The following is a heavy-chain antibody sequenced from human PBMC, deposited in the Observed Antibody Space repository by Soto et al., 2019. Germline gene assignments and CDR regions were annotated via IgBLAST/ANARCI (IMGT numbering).Heavy chain of an antibody. Sequence: ASVKVSCKASGYTFTSYGISWVRQPPGQGLAWMGWISAYNGTTNYAQKLKGRATMTTDTSTSTAYMALSSLRSHDTALYSCARDRDIGATEWNHDAFDIWGQGTMVTVSS. V-gene: IGHV1-18*01. D-gene: IGHD5-12*01. CDR2: ISAYNGTT. J-gene: IGHJ3*02. CDR1: GYTFTSYG. CDR3: ARDRDIGATEWNHDAFDI.